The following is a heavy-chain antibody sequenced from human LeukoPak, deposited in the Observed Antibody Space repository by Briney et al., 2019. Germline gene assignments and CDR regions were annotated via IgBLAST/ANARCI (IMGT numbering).Heavy chain of an antibody. J-gene: IGHJ6*03. Sequence: SETLSLTCTVSGGSISSSSYYWGWIRQPPGKGLEWNGYIYYSGSTNYNPSLKSRVTISVDTSKNQFSLKLSSVTAADTAVYYCARGGCSSTSCPGAYYYYMDVWGKGTTVTVSS. V-gene: IGHV4-61*05. CDR3: ARGGCSSTSCPGAYYYYMDV. D-gene: IGHD2-2*01. CDR2: IYYSGST. CDR1: GGSISSSSYY.